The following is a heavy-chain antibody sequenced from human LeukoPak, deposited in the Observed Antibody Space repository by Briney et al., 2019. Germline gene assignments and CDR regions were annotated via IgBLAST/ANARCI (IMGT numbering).Heavy chain of an antibody. J-gene: IGHJ6*03. V-gene: IGHV4-59*01. CDR3: ARADAGAYGGNYYYYYMDV. CDR2: IYYSGST. D-gene: IGHD4-23*01. Sequence: SETLSLTCTVSGGSISSYYWSWIRQPPGKGLEWIAYIYYSGSTNYNPSLKSRVTISVDTSKNQFSLKLSSVTAADTAVYYCARADAGAYGGNYYYYYMDVWGKGTTVTVSS. CDR1: GGSISSYY.